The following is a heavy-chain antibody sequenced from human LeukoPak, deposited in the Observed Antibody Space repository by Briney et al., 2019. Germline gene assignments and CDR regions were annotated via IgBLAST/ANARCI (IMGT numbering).Heavy chain of an antibody. Sequence: SLRLSCAAPGFTVLDYATYPVRHAPGKGLEWVSGIRWNSGRIGYADSVKGPFTISRDNAKNSLYLQMNSLRAEDTALYYCAKDQSGTSPPWGFDQWGQGTQVTVSS. V-gene: IGHV3-9*01. CDR3: AKDQSGTSPPWGFDQ. CDR2: IRWNSGRI. D-gene: IGHD1-26*01. J-gene: IGHJ4*02. CDR1: GFTVLDYA.